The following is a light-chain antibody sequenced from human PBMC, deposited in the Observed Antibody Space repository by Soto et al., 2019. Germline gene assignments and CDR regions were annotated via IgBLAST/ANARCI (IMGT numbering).Light chain of an antibody. CDR1: RDIRSE. CDR3: QEYNNYWT. Sequence: IQMTQSPSSLSASVGDRVTITLRASRDIRSELSAYQQRPGQAPKVFIYAASSLPSVLPSRFSGSGSGTDFTLTISSLHPDDFATYYCQEYNNYWTFGQGTKVDIK. CDR2: AAS. V-gene: IGKV1-6*01. J-gene: IGKJ1*01.